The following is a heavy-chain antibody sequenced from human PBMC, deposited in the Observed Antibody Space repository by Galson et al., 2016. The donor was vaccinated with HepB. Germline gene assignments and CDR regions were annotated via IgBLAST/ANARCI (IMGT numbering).Heavy chain of an antibody. CDR3: AKDPHPTRDHLLLYYFDY. CDR2: ISYDGSNK. J-gene: IGHJ4*02. D-gene: IGHD2-2*01. Sequence: SLRLSCAASGFTFSGYGIHWVRQAPGKGLEWVAVISYDGSNKYYADSVKGRFTISRDNSRNTLYLQMNSLRAEDTAVYYCAKDPHPTRDHLLLYYFDYWGQGTLVTVSS. V-gene: IGHV3-30*18. CDR1: GFTFSGYG.